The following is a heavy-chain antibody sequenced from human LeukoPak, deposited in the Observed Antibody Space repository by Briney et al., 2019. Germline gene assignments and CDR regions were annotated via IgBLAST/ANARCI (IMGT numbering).Heavy chain of an antibody. V-gene: IGHV1-46*01. CDR1: GYTFTSYY. CDR2: INPSGGST. Sequence: GASVKVSCKASGYTFTSYYMHWVRQAPGQGLEWMGIINPSGGSTSYAQKFQGRVTMTRDTSTSTVYMELSSLRSEDTAVYYCASSTWIQLWLRRWGLYYWGQGTLVTVSS. CDR3: ASSTWIQLWLRRWGLYY. D-gene: IGHD5-18*01. J-gene: IGHJ4*02.